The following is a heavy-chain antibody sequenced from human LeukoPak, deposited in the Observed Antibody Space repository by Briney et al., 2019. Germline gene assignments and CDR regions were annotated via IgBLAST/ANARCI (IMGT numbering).Heavy chain of an antibody. Sequence: PGGSLRLSSAASGFTFSSYGMHWVRQAPGKGLEWVAVIWYDGSNKYYADSVKGRFTISRDNSKNTLYLQMNSLRAEDTAVYYCARVEFSSGWPLDYWGQGTLVTVSS. CDR1: GFTFSSYG. J-gene: IGHJ4*02. CDR3: ARVEFSSGWPLDY. D-gene: IGHD6-19*01. V-gene: IGHV3-33*01. CDR2: IWYDGSNK.